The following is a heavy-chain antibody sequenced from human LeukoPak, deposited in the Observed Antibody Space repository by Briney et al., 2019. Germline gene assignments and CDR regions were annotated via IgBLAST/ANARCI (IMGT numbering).Heavy chain of an antibody. CDR2: IYSSGKT. V-gene: IGHV4-61*02. J-gene: IGHJ5*02. D-gene: IGHD3-22*01. CDR3: ARGLDSGFYQYKGFAP. CDR1: GGSINSGNYY. Sequence: SETLSLTCTVSGGSINSGNYYWNWIRQPAGQGPQWIGRIYSSGKTNYSPSLQRRVTISLDTSKNQFSLKLNSVTAADTAVYYCARGLDSGFYQYKGFAPWGQGTLVTVSS.